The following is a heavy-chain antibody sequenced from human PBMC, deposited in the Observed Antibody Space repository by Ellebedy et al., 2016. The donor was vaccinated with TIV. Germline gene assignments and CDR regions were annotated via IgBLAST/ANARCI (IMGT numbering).Heavy chain of an antibody. CDR3: ARVLRYFDWLDY. CDR1: GGSISGHF. J-gene: IGHJ4*02. Sequence: GSLRLSCTVSGGSISGHFWSWIRQSPGKGLEWIGFIHYSGTTTYNPSLNSRVTMSVDTSKNQFSLKLSSVTAADTAVYYCARVLRYFDWLDYWGQGTLVTVSS. CDR2: IHYSGTT. V-gene: IGHV4-59*11. D-gene: IGHD3-9*01.